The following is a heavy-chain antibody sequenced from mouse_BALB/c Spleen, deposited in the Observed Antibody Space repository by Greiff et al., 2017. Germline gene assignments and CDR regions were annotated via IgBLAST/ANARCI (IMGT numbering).Heavy chain of an antibody. CDR2: INPSTGYT. D-gene: IGHD3-1*01. Sequence: QVQLQQSGAELAKPGASVKMSCKASGYTFTSYWMHWVKQRPGQGLEWIGYINPSTGYTEYNQKFKDKATLTADKSSSTAYMQLSSLTSEDSAVYYCARGGSSGLFAYWGQGTLVTVSA. CDR1: GYTFTSYW. J-gene: IGHJ3*01. V-gene: IGHV1-7*01. CDR3: ARGGSSGLFAY.